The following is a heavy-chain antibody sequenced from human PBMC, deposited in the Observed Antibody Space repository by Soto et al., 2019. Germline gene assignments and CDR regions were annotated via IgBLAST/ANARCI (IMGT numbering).Heavy chain of an antibody. V-gene: IGHV4-30-2*01. CDR1: GGSISSGGIS. J-gene: IGHJ3*02. CDR3: ARSYFGCDCYSDLDDFYI. CDR2: IHYAGNT. Sequence: PSETLSLTCTVSGGSISSGGISWSWILQPPGKGLEWIGYIHYAGNTSYNPSLKGRVTISVDRSKNQFSLELYSGAAADTAVYKCARSYFGCDCYSDLDDFYIWSQGSPVTVSS. D-gene: IGHD2-21*02.